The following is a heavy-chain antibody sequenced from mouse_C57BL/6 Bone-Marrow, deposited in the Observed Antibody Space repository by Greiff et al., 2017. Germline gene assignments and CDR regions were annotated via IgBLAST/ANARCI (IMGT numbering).Heavy chain of an antibody. Sequence: DVKLVESGGGLVKPGGSLKLSCAASGFTFSDYGMHWVRQAPEKGLEWVAYISSGSSTIYYADTVKGRFTISRDNAKNTLFLQMTSLRSEDTAMYYCAKYYSNYVRFAYWGQETLVTVSA. CDR3: AKYYSNYVRFAY. V-gene: IGHV5-17*01. D-gene: IGHD2-5*01. J-gene: IGHJ3*01. CDR2: ISSGSSTI. CDR1: GFTFSDYG.